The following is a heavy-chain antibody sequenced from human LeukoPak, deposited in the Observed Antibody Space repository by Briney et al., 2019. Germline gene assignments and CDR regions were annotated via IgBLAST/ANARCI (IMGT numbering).Heavy chain of an antibody. J-gene: IGHJ4*02. CDR1: GFAFSSQA. V-gene: IGHV3-23*01. Sequence: GGSLRLSCAASGFAFSSQAMGWVRQAPGKGLEWVSVISDSGSIIYYADSVKGRFTISRDNSKNTLFLQMNSLRAEDTAVYYCAKDARRTSGWYFFDYWGQGTLVTVSS. D-gene: IGHD6-19*01. CDR2: ISDSGSII. CDR3: AKDARRTSGWYFFDY.